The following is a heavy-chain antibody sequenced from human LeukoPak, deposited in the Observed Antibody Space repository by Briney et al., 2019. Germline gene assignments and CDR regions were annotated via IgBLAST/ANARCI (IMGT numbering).Heavy chain of an antibody. CDR3: ARDQGYCSDGSCYSSFYFDY. Sequence: PGRSLRLSCAASGFTFSSYAMHWVRQAPGKGLEWVAVISYDGSNKYYADSVKGRFTISRDNSKNTLYLQMNSLRAEDTAVYYCARDQGYCSDGSCYSSFYFDYWGQGTLVTVSS. J-gene: IGHJ4*02. CDR1: GFTFSSYA. CDR2: ISYDGSNK. D-gene: IGHD2-15*01. V-gene: IGHV3-30*04.